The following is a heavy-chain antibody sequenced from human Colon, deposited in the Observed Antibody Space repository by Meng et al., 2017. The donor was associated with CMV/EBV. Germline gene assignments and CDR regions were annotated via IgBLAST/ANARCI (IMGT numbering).Heavy chain of an antibody. CDR1: GYTFTGYY. V-gene: IGHV1-2*02. J-gene: IGHJ6*02. CDR3: ARDEYSSSYGGSEYNDYYGMDV. D-gene: IGHD6-6*01. Sequence: ASVKVSCKASGYTFTGYYMHWVRQAPGQGLEWMGWINPNSGGTNYAQKFQGRVTMTRDTSISTAYRELSRLRSDDTAVYYCARDEYSSSYGGSEYNDYYGMDVWGQGTTVTVSS. CDR2: INPNSGGT.